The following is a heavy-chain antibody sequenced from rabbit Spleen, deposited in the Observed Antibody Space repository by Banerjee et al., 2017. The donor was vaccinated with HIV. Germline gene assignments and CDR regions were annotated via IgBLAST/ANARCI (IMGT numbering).Heavy chain of an antibody. V-gene: IGHV1S45*01. D-gene: IGHD8-1*01. J-gene: IGHJ6*01. Sequence: QQQLEESGGGLVKPGGTLTLTCIVSGFSFSSNWICWVRQAPGKGLEWISCIAGSSSGFTYSATWAKGRFTISKTSSTTVTLQMTSLTVADTATYFCARDTGSSFSSYGMDLWGPGTLVTVS. CDR2: IAGSSSGFT. CDR1: GFSFSSNW. CDR3: ARDTGSSFSSYGMDL.